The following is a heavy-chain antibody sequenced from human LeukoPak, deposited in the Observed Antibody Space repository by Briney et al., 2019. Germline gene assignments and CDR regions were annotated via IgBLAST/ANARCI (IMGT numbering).Heavy chain of an antibody. CDR2: IRSKAYGGTT. D-gene: IGHD2-2*01. CDR3: TRDDLRVLAACVVVPSVLWY. V-gene: IGHV3-49*04. Sequence: PGGSLRLSCTVSGFTFGDYAMSWVRQPPGKGLEWLGFIRSKAYGGTTEYAASVKGRFTISRDDAKSIAYLQMNSLKIEDTAVYYCTRDDLRVLAACVVVPSVLWYWGQGTLVTVSS. CDR1: GFTFGDYA. J-gene: IGHJ4*02.